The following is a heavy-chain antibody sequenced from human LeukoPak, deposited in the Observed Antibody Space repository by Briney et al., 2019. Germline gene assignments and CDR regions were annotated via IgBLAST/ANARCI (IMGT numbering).Heavy chain of an antibody. Sequence: PSETLSLTCTVSGGSISSGDYYLSWIRQPPGKGLEWIGYIYYSGSTYYNPSLKSRVTISVDTSKNQFSLKLSSVTAADTAVYYCARAERRRAFDIWGQGTMVTVSS. V-gene: IGHV4-30-4*08. CDR1: GGSISSGDYY. CDR3: ARAERRRAFDI. J-gene: IGHJ3*02. D-gene: IGHD1-1*01. CDR2: IYYSGST.